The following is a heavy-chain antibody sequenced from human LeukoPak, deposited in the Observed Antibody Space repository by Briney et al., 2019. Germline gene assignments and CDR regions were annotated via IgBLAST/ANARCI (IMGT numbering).Heavy chain of an antibody. CDR3: ARVDSSGLDAFDI. V-gene: IGHV1-46*01. CDR1: GYTFTSYY. D-gene: IGHD3-22*01. CDR2: INPSGGST. J-gene: IGHJ3*02. Sequence: ASVKVSCKASGYTFTSYYMHWVRQAPGQGLEWMGIINPSGGSTSYAQKFQGRVTMTRDMSTSTVYMELSSLRSEDTAVYYCARVDSSGLDAFDIWGQGTMVTVSS.